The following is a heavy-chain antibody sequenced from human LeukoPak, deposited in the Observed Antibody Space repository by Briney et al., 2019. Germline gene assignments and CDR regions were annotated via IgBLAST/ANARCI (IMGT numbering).Heavy chain of an antibody. V-gene: IGHV4-4*07. J-gene: IGHJ6*02. CDR2: MYSSGST. CDR3: ARGGGYCSGGSCYYYYGMDV. CDR1: GGSISSYS. Sequence: PSETLSLTCTVSGGSISSYSWSWIRQPAGKGLEWIGRMYSSGSTSYNPSLKSRVTMSVDTSKNQFSLNLRSVTAADTAVYYCARGGGYCSGGSCYYYYGMDVWGQGTTVTVSS. D-gene: IGHD2-15*01.